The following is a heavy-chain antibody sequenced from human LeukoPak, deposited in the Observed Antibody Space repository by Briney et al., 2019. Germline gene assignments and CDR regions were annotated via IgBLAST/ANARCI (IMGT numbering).Heavy chain of an antibody. D-gene: IGHD3-22*01. J-gene: IGHJ4*02. Sequence: SGGSLRLSCGASGFTLSSYAMSWVRPAAGRGLEWVSVISGGGVGTSYAASVKGRFTISSDNSKNTLYLQMNSLRAEDTAIYYCAKADGEYSYSSDSVDYWGQGALVTVTS. V-gene: IGHV3-23*01. CDR3: AKADGEYSYSSDSVDY. CDR1: GFTLSSYA. CDR2: ISGGGVGT.